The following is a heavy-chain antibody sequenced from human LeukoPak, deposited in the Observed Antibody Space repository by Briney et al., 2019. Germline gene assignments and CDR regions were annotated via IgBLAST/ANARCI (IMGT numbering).Heavy chain of an antibody. Sequence: SETLSLTCAVSGDSISSSGSSWSWIRQPPGKGLEWIGYIYHSGGTYYNPPLKSRVTISLDRSKNQFSLKLTSVTAADTAVYYCARDFIAQSPIPGYWGQGTLVSVSS. CDR3: ARDFIAQSPIPGY. CDR1: GDSISSSGSS. CDR2: IYHSGGT. D-gene: IGHD6-13*01. V-gene: IGHV4-30-2*01. J-gene: IGHJ4*02.